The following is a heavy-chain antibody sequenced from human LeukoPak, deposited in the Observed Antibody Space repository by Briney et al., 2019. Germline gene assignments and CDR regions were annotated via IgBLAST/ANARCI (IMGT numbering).Heavy chain of an antibody. CDR1: GGSISSGGYY. CDR2: IYYSGST. D-gene: IGHD6-13*01. CDR3: AKEGGALAAAGTSDY. Sequence: PSETLSLTCTVSGGSISSGGYYWSWIRQHPGKGLEWIGYIYYSGSTYYNPSLKSRVTISVDTSKNQFSLKLSSVTAADTAVYYCAKEGGALAAAGTSDYWGQGTLVTVSS. V-gene: IGHV4-31*03. J-gene: IGHJ4*02.